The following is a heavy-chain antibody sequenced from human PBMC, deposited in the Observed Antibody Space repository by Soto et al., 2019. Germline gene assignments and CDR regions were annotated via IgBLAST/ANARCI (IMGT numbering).Heavy chain of an antibody. CDR2: IYYSGST. J-gene: IGHJ4*02. V-gene: IGHV4-31*03. Sequence: SETLWLTCTVSGGSISSGGYYWSWIRQDPGKGLEWIGYIYYSGSTYYNPSLKSRVTISVDTSRNQFSLKLSSVTAADTAVYYCARDFYGANNYWGQGTLVTVSS. D-gene: IGHD4-17*01. CDR1: GGSISSGGYY. CDR3: ARDFYGANNY.